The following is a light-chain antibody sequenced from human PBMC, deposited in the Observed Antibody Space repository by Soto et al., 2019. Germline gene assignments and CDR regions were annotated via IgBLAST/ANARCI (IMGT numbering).Light chain of an antibody. CDR3: AVWDDSLNGLVV. CDR2: SNN. CDR1: SSNIGSNT. Sequence: QAVVTQPPSASGTPGQRVTISCSGSSSNIGSNTVNWYQQLPGTAPKLLIYSNNQRPSGVPDRFSGSKSGTSASLAISGLQSEDEADYYCAVWDDSLNGLVVFGGGTKLTVL. V-gene: IGLV1-44*01. J-gene: IGLJ2*01.